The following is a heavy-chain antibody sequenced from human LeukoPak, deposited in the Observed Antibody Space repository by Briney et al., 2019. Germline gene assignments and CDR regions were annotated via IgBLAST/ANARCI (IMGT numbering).Heavy chain of an antibody. Sequence: SETLSLTCSVSGGSISSYYWSWIRQPAGKGLEWIGRIYTSGSTNYNPSLKSRVTMSVDTSKNQFSLKLSSVTAADTAVYYCARVRNYYDSSGYYYSDYYYYMDVWGKGTTVTISS. CDR3: ARVRNYYDSSGYYYSDYYYYMDV. CDR2: IYTSGST. V-gene: IGHV4-4*07. D-gene: IGHD3-22*01. CDR1: GGSISSYY. J-gene: IGHJ6*03.